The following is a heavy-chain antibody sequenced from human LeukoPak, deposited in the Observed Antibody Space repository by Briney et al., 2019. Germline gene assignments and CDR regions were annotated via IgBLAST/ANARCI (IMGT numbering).Heavy chain of an antibody. Sequence: PGGPLDPPVAPLGFTFGGPWLAWAPRAPGKGRGWGPNIKPDGSDKYYVDSVKGRFTISRDNGENSLFLQMNSLRAEDTAVYYCARDHILCGSSCSYYWGRGTLVTVSS. CDR2: IKPDGSDK. CDR1: GFTFGGPW. J-gene: IGHJ4*02. V-gene: IGHV3-7*04. D-gene: IGHD2-15*01. CDR3: ARDHILCGSSCSYY.